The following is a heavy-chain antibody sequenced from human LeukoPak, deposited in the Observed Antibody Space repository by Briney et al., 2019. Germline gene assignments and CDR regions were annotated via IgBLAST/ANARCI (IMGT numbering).Heavy chain of an antibody. CDR3: AKNGDRGAYCSGGTCYPYYYYNMDV. CDR2: IYSDNR. D-gene: IGHD2-15*01. J-gene: IGHJ6*03. Sequence: GGSLRLSCTVSGFTVSSNSMSWVRQAPGKGLEWVSFIYSDNRHHPDPVKGRFTISRDNSKNTLYLQMNTLIADDTAIYSCAKNGDRGAYCSGGTCYPYYYYNMDVWGKGTTVTISS. V-gene: IGHV3-53*01. CDR1: GFTVSSNS.